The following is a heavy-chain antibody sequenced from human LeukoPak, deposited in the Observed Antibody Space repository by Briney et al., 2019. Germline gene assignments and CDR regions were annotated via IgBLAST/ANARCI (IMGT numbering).Heavy chain of an antibody. J-gene: IGHJ4*02. V-gene: IGHV4-38-2*02. Sequence: SETLFLTCTVSDFSINSGYHWGWVRQPPGKGLEWIGSMHHSGSTYYNPSLKSRVTMSTDTSKSQSSLKLSSVTAADTAVYYCARDRSYFTFDYWGQGTLVTVSS. CDR3: ARDRSYFTFDY. CDR1: DFSINSGYH. D-gene: IGHD3-10*01. CDR2: MHHSGST.